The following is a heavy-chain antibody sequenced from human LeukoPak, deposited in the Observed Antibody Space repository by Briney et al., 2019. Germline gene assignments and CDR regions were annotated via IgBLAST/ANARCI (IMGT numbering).Heavy chain of an antibody. CDR3: ARDSLYLFDP. V-gene: IGHV4-59*12. CDR1: GGSISSYY. J-gene: IGHJ5*02. D-gene: IGHD2-2*02. Sequence: SETLSLTCTVSGGSISSYYWRWIRQPPGKGLEWIGYIYYSGSTNYNPSLKSRVTISVDTSKNQFSLKLSSVTAADTAVYYCARDSLYLFDPWGQGTLVTVSS. CDR2: IYYSGST.